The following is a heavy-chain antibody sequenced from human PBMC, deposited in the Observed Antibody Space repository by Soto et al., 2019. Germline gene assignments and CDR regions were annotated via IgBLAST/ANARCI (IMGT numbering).Heavy chain of an antibody. Sequence: EVQLLESGGGLVQPGGSLRLSCAASGFAFSTFAMSWVRQAPGKGLEWVSGISGSGDSTYYTDPVKGRFTISRDISKNTLYLQMNSLRAEDTALYYCAKSYSSNWYDYFDYWGQGTLVTVSS. CDR1: GFAFSTFA. CDR3: AKSYSSNWYDYFDY. D-gene: IGHD6-13*01. V-gene: IGHV3-23*01. J-gene: IGHJ4*02. CDR2: ISGSGDST.